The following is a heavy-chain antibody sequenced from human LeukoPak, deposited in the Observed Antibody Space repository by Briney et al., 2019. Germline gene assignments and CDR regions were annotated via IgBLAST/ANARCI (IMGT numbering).Heavy chain of an antibody. CDR1: GFTFSSYA. CDR2: LSGNGGRT. CDR3: AKCGGDNCYPRYGMDV. Sequence: GGSLRLSCAASGFTFSSYAMSWVRQPPGKGLEWVSTLSGNGGRTYYADSVKGRFTISRGISKNTLYLQMNSLRAEDTAVYYCAKCGGDNCYPRYGMDVWGRGTTVTVSS. V-gene: IGHV3-23*01. D-gene: IGHD2-15*01. J-gene: IGHJ6*02.